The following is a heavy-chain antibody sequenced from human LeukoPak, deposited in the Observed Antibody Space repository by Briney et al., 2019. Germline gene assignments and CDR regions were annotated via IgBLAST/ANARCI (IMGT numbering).Heavy chain of an antibody. CDR2: IKQDGSEK. Sequence: GGSLRLSCAASGFTFSTYWMTWVRQAPGKGLEWLANIKQDGSEKYYVDSVKGRFTISRDNAKNSLYLQMNSLRAEDMAVYYCATHPKITMVNIWGQGTLVTVSS. J-gene: IGHJ4*02. D-gene: IGHD3-10*01. CDR3: ATHPKITMVNI. V-gene: IGHV3-7*01. CDR1: GFTFSTYW.